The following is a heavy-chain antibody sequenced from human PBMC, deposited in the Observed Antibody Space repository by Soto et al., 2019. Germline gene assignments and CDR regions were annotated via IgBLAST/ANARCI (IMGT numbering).Heavy chain of an antibody. CDR1: GGSISSSSYY. CDR3: ARRANSPYYDFWRAVGNWFYP. J-gene: IGHJ5*02. CDR2: IYYSGST. V-gene: IGHV4-39*01. Sequence: PSETLSLTCTVSGGSISSSSYYWGWIRQPPGKGLEWIGSIYYSGSTYYNPSLKSRVTISVDTSKNQFSLKLSSVTAADTAVYYCARRANSPYYDFWRAVGNWFYPWGQGTLVTVS. D-gene: IGHD3-3*01.